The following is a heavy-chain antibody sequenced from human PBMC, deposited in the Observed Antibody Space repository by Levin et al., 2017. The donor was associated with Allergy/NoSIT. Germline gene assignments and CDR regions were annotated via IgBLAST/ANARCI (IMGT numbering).Heavy chain of an antibody. CDR3: AHLVAVSPFNAGGYRYFDD. J-gene: IGHJ4*02. CDR1: GLSLSSAREG. Sequence: SGPTLVTPTQTLALTCTFSGLSLSSAREGVAWIRQPPGKALEWLAIVFSDGSQRYSPSLKARLSVLKDTSRSQVVLRMTNIDPLDTGTYHCAHLVAVSPFNAGGYRYFDDWGQGALVTVSS. D-gene: IGHD3-16*02. V-gene: IGHV2-5*02. CDR2: VFSDGSQ.